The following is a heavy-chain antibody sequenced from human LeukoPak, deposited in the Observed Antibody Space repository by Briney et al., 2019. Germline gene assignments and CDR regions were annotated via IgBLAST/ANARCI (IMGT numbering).Heavy chain of an antibody. D-gene: IGHD6-19*01. CDR2: IYSGGST. CDR3: ARDSGYSSVDGY. J-gene: IGHJ4*02. V-gene: IGHV3-66*01. Sequence: GGSLRLSCAASGFSFSSYWVHWIRQAPGKGLEWVSVIYSGGSTYYADSVKGRFTISRDDSKNTLYLQMNSLRAEDTAVYYCARDSGYSSVDGYWGQGTLVTVSS. CDR1: GFSFSSYW.